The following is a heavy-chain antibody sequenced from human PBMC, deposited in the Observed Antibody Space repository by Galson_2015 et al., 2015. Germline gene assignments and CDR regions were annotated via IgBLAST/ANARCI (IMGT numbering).Heavy chain of an antibody. Sequence: SLRLSCAASGFTFSSCGMHWVRQAPGKGLEWVAVIWYDGSNKYYADSVKGRFTTSRDNSKNTLYLQMNSLRAEDTAVYYCAREITPVTTDYYYYFGMDVWGQGTTVTVSS. J-gene: IGHJ6*02. CDR1: GFTFSSCG. CDR2: IWYDGSNK. V-gene: IGHV3-33*01. D-gene: IGHD4-17*01. CDR3: AREITPVTTDYYYYFGMDV.